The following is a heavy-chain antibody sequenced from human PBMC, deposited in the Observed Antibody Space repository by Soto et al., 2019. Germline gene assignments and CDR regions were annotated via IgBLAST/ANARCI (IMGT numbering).Heavy chain of an antibody. CDR2: ISAYNGNT. V-gene: IGHV1-18*01. CDR3: ASTYYDFWSGYYDAFDI. Sequence: GASVKVSCKASGYTFTSYGISWVRQAPGQGLEWMGWISAYNGNTNYAQKLQGRVTMTTDTSTSTAYMELSSLRSEDTAVYYCASTYYDFWSGYYDAFDIWGQGTMVTVSS. CDR1: GYTFTSYG. D-gene: IGHD3-3*01. J-gene: IGHJ3*02.